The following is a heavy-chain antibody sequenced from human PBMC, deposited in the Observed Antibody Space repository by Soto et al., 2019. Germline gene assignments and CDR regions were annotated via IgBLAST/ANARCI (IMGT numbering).Heavy chain of an antibody. CDR1: GGSISSGGYY. J-gene: IGHJ5*02. V-gene: IGHV4-31*03. Sequence: QVQLQESGPGLVKPSQTLSLTCTVSGGSISSGGYYWSWIRQHPGKGLEWIGYIYYSGSTYYNPSLKSRVTIAVDTSKNQFSLKLSSVTAADTAVYYCARDKYSSSWPNWFDPWGQGTLVTVSS. CDR2: IYYSGST. D-gene: IGHD6-13*01. CDR3: ARDKYSSSWPNWFDP.